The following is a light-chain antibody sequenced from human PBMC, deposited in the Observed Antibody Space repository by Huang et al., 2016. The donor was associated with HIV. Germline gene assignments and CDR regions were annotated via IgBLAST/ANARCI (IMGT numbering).Light chain of an antibody. Sequence: DIQMTQTPSSLSASVGDRVTITCQASQDISNYLNWYQQKPGKAPKLLIHDASNLETGVPSRFIGSGSGTDFTFTISSLQPEDIGTYYCQQYDTFLLTFGPATKVDIK. V-gene: IGKV1-33*01. CDR2: DAS. CDR3: QQYDTFLLT. CDR1: QDISNY. J-gene: IGKJ3*01.